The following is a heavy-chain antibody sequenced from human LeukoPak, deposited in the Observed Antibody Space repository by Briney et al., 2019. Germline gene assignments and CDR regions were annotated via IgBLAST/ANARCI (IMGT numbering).Heavy chain of an antibody. Sequence: GASVKVSCKASGGTFSSYAISWVRQAPGQGLEWMGGIIPIFGTANYAQKFQGRVTITADKSTSTAYMELSSLRSEDTAVYYCARGPFDYDYVWGSYRYTGQWNYWGQGTLVTVSS. CDR2: IIPIFGTA. CDR3: ARGPFDYDYVWGSYRYTGQWNY. V-gene: IGHV1-69*06. J-gene: IGHJ4*02. CDR1: GGTFSSYA. D-gene: IGHD3-16*02.